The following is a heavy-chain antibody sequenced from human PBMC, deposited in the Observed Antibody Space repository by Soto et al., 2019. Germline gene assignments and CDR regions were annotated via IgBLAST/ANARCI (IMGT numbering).Heavy chain of an antibody. J-gene: IGHJ6*02. CDR3: TSAHMVVVPAAIGAPYYYYGMDV. CDR1: GDSVSSNSAA. CDR2: TYYRSKWYN. Sequence: SQTLSLTCAISGDSVSSNSAAWNWIRQSRSRGLEWLGRTYYRSKWYNDYAVSVKSRITINPDTSKNQSSLQQNSVPPEDTAVYYYTSAHMVVVPAAIGAPYYYYGMDVWGQGTTVTVSS. V-gene: IGHV6-1*01. D-gene: IGHD2-2*01.